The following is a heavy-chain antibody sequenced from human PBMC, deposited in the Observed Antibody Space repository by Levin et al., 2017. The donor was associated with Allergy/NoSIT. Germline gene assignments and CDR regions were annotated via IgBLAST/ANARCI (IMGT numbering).Heavy chain of an antibody. V-gene: IGHV3-30*18. J-gene: IGHJ6*03. CDR1: GFTFSSYG. CDR3: AKGGYDFWSHVGDYMDV. D-gene: IGHD3-3*01. CDR2: ISYDGSNK. Sequence: TGGSLRLSCAASGFTFSSYGMHWVRQAPGKGLEWVAVISYDGSNKYYADSVKGRFTISRDNSKNTLYLQMNSLRAEDTAVYYCAKGGYDFWSHVGDYMDVWGKGTTVTVSS.